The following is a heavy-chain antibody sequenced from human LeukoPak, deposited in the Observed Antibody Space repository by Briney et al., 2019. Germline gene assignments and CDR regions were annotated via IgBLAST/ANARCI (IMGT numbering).Heavy chain of an antibody. V-gene: IGHV4-59*08. CDR2: IYYSGST. D-gene: IGHD4-17*01. CDR3: ARVPNDYGVEYYFDY. J-gene: IGHJ4*02. Sequence: PGGSLRLSCAASGFTVSSNYMSWVRQAPGKGLEWIGYIYYSGSTNYNPSLKSRVTISVDTSKNQFSLKLTSVTAADTAVYYCARVPNDYGVEYYFDYWGQGTLVTVSS. CDR1: GFTVSSNY.